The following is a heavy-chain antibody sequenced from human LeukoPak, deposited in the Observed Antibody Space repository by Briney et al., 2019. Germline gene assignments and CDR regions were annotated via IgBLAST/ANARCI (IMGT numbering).Heavy chain of an antibody. Sequence: GGSLRLSCAASGFTFSSYSMNWVRQAPGKGLEWVSYISSSSSTIYYADSVKGRFTISRDNAKNSLYLQMNSLRAEDTAVYYCARDRGEYSGSYGPDVRYFDYWGQGTLVTVSS. D-gene: IGHD1-26*01. V-gene: IGHV3-48*04. J-gene: IGHJ4*02. CDR3: ARDRGEYSGSYGPDVRYFDY. CDR1: GFTFSSYS. CDR2: ISSSSSTI.